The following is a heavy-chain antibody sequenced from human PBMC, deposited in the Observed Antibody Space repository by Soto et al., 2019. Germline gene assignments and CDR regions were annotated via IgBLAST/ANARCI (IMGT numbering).Heavy chain of an antibody. CDR1: GYTFTCFH. CDR3: ARGSVGPTTDFDY. CDR2: INPNGGGR. V-gene: IGHV1-2*04. Sequence: ASVKVSCKASGYTFTCFHIHWVRQAPGQGLEWMGWINPNGGGRNYAQKFQGWVTMTRDTSISTAYMELSRLKSDDTAVYYCARGSVGPTTDFDYWGQGTLVT. J-gene: IGHJ4*02. D-gene: IGHD1-26*01.